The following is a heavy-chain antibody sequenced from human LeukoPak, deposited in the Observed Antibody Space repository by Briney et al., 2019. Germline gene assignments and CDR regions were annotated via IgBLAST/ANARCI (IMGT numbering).Heavy chain of an antibody. CDR1: GFTVSSNY. D-gene: IGHD3-22*01. CDR2: IYSGGST. CDR3: ARVLRGYYYDSSGLTLDY. J-gene: IGHJ4*02. Sequence: GGSLRLSCAASGFTVSSNYMSWVRQAPGKGLEWVSVIYSGGSTYYADSVKGRFTISRDNSKNTLYLQMNSLRAEDTAVYYCARVLRGYYYDSSGLTLDYWGQGTLVTVSS. V-gene: IGHV3-66*01.